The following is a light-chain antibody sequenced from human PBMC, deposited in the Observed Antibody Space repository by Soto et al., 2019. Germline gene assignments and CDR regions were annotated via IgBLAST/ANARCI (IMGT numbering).Light chain of an antibody. CDR2: DAS. J-gene: IGKJ1*01. CDR1: QSVSSY. Sequence: EIVLTQSPATLSLSPGERATLSCRASQSVSSYLAWYQQKPGQAPRLLIYDASNRATGIPARFSGSGSGTDFTLTISDVQPEDFAVYYRHQRQSWPRTFGQGTKVDI. V-gene: IGKV3-11*01. CDR3: HQRQSWPRT.